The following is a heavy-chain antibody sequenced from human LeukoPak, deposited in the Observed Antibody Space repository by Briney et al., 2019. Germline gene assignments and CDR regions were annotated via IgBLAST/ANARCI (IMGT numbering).Heavy chain of an antibody. J-gene: IGHJ5*01. V-gene: IGHV3-74*03. Sequence: GGSLRLSCAASGYTLSGYWMHWVRQAPGKGLVWVSRINSDGYSITYADSVKGRFTISRDNAKNTLYLQMNSLIAEDTAVYFCTRAGYSSGFDSWGQGTLVTVSS. CDR3: TRAGYSSGFDS. D-gene: IGHD6-19*01. CDR1: GYTLSGYW. CDR2: INSDGYSI.